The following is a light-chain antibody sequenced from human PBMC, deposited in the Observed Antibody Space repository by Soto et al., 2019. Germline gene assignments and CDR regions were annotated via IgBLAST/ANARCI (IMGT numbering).Light chain of an antibody. CDR1: QSVSSSY. J-gene: IGKJ2*01. CDR3: QQYGSSPEYT. V-gene: IGKV3-20*01. Sequence: EIVLTQSPGTLSLSPGERATLSCRASQSVSSSYLAWYQAKPGQAPRLLIYGASSRATGIPERFSGSGSGIDFTLTISRLESEDLAVYYCQQYGSSPEYTFGQWTKLEIK. CDR2: GAS.